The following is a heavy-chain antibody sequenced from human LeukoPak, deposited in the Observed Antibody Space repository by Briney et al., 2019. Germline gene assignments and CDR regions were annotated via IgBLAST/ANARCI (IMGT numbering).Heavy chain of an antibody. CDR1: GYTFTGYY. J-gene: IGHJ4*02. D-gene: IGHD3-9*01. CDR3: ARPNSYDIGFDY. V-gene: IGHV1-2*02. CDR2: INPNSGGT. Sequence: ASVKVSCKXSGYTFTGYYMHWVRQAPGQGLEGMGWINPNSGGTNYSQKFQGRVTMTRDTSISTAYMELSRLRSDDTAVYYCARPNSYDIGFDYWGQGTLVTVSS.